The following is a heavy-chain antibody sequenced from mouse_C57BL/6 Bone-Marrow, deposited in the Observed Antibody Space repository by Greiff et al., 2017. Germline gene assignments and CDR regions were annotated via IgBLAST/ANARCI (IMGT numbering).Heavy chain of an antibody. J-gene: IGHJ2*01. V-gene: IGHV1-53*01. CDR3: ARSVITTVVATE. CDR1: GYTFTSYW. D-gene: IGHD1-1*01. Sequence: QVQLQQPGTELVKPGASVKLSCKASGYTFTSYWMHWVKQRPGQGLEWIGNINPSNGGTNYNEKFKSKATLTVDKSSSTAYMQLSSLTSEDSAVYDWARSVITTVVATEWGQGTTLTVSS. CDR2: INPSNGGT.